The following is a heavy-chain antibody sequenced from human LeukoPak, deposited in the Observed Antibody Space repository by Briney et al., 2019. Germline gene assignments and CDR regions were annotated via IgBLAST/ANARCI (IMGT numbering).Heavy chain of an antibody. J-gene: IGHJ6*02. CDR3: ARDILYSGYESVYYYGMDV. CDR1: GGSISSGGYS. Sequence: SETLSLTCAVSGGSISSGGYSWSWIRQPPGKGLEWIGYIYHSGGTYYNPSLKSRVTISVDRSKNQFSLKLSSVTAADTAVYYCARDILYSGYESVYYYGMDVWGQGTTVTVSS. D-gene: IGHD5-12*01. CDR2: IYHSGGT. V-gene: IGHV4-30-2*01.